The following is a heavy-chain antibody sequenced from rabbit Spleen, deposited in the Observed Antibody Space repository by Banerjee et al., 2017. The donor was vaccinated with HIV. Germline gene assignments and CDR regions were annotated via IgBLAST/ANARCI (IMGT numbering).Heavy chain of an antibody. CDR2: INAVTGKA. J-gene: IGHJ4*01. V-gene: IGHV1S45*01. Sequence: QEQLEESGGDLVKPEGSLTLTCTASGFTFSSRDYMCWVRQAPGKGLEWIACINAVTGKAVYASWAKGRFTFSSHNAQNTLYLQLSSLTAADTATYFCVRDQAGDADYGPYYFNLWGPGTLVTVS. CDR1: GFTFSSRDY. D-gene: IGHD2-1*01. CDR3: VRDQAGDADYGPYYFNL.